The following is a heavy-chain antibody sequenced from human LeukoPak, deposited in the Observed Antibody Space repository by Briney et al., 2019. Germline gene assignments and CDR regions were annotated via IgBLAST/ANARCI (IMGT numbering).Heavy chain of an antibody. D-gene: IGHD3-10*01. CDR3: ARVFSPFGELVFAFDI. CDR2: IYYSGST. V-gene: IGHV4-31*03. J-gene: IGHJ3*02. CDR1: GGSISSGGYY. Sequence: PSETLSLTCTVSGGSISSGGYYWSWLRQHPGKGLEWIGYIYYSGSTYYNPSLKSRVTISVGTSKNQFSLKLSSVTAADTAVYYCARVFSPFGELVFAFDIWGQGTMVTVSS.